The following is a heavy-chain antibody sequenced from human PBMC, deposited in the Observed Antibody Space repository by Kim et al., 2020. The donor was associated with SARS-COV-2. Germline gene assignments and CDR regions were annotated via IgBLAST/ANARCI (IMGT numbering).Heavy chain of an antibody. CDR3: ARDRGSGGPPVHWYF. J-gene: IGHJ2*01. V-gene: IGHV3-21*01. CDR1: GFMFSAYS. D-gene: IGHD2-15*01. CDR2: ISSGKTNL. Sequence: GGSLRLSCAASGFMFSAYSMTWVRQTPGKGLEWLSSISSGKTNLYYADSLKGRSTISRDDANNSLYLQMTGLRVDDTAVYYCARDRGSGGPPVHWYF.